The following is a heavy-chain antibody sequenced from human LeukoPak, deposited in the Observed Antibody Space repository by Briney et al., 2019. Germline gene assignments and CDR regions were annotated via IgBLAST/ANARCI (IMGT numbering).Heavy chain of an antibody. V-gene: IGHV4-59*01. CDR1: GGSISSYY. D-gene: IGHD3-22*01. CDR2: IYYSGST. Sequence: PSETLPLTCTVSGGSISSYYWSWIRQPPGKGLEWIGYIYYSGSTNYNPSLKSRVTISVDTSKNQFSLKLSSVTAADTAVYYCARGLRDSSGREYFQDWGQGTLVTVSS. J-gene: IGHJ1*01. CDR3: ARGLRDSSGREYFQD.